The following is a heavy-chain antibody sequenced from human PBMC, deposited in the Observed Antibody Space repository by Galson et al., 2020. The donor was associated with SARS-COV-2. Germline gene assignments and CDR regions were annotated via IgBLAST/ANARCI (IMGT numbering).Heavy chain of an antibody. J-gene: IGHJ6*03. V-gene: IGHV4-59*08. CDR1: GGSISSYY. CDR2: IYETGNT. D-gene: IGHD3-10*01. Sequence: SETLSLTCTVSGGSISSYYWTWIRQPPGKGLEWLGHIYETGNTNYNPSLKSRVVISVDTSKNQFSLKLSSVTAADTAVYYCARGGGFRITPYYYYIDVWGKGTTVTVSS. CDR3: ARGGGFRITPYYYYIDV.